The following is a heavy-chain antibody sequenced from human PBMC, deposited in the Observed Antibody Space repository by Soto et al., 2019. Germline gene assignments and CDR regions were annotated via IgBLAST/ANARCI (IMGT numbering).Heavy chain of an antibody. V-gene: IGHV3-48*01. Sequence: GGSLRLSCAASGFTFSSYSMNWVRQAPEKGLEWVSYISSSSSTIYYADSVKGRFTISRDNAKNSLYLQMNSLRAEDTAVYYCARDPYDILTGYYLGDYWGQGTLVTVSS. CDR1: GFTFSSYS. CDR2: ISSSSSTI. CDR3: ARDPYDILTGYYLGDY. D-gene: IGHD3-9*01. J-gene: IGHJ4*02.